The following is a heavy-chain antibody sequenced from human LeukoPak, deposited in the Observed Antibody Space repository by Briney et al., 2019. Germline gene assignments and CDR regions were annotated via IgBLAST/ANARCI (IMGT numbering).Heavy chain of an antibody. CDR2: IRFDGSNK. CDR1: GFTVSIYD. Sequence: GGSLRLSCAASGFTVSIYDMHWVRQAPGKGLQWVAFIRFDGSNKYYADSVKGRFTISRDNSKNTLYLQMNSLRAEDTAVYYCARASAVAGTRDYWGQGTLVTVSS. D-gene: IGHD6-19*01. CDR3: ARASAVAGTRDY. J-gene: IGHJ4*02. V-gene: IGHV3-30*02.